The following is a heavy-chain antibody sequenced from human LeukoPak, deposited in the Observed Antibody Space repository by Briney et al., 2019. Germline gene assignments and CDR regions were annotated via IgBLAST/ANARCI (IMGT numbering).Heavy chain of an antibody. CDR1: GYTFTSYY. J-gene: IGHJ3*02. Sequence: VASVKVSCKASGYTFTSYYMHCVRQAPGQGLEWMGLINPSGGSTSYAQRVQGRVTMSRDTSTSTHYRELSSLSSEDTAVYYGASGSGGAFDIWGQGTMAAVSS. CDR3: ASGSGGAFDI. D-gene: IGHD3-10*01. V-gene: IGHV1-46*01. CDR2: INPSGGST.